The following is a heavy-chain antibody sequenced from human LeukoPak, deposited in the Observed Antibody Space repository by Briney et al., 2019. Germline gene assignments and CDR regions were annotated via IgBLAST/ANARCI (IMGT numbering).Heavy chain of an antibody. CDR1: GGSFSGYY. Sequence: SETLSLTCAVYGGSFSGYYWSWIRQPPGKGLEWIGEINHSGSTNYNPSLKSRVTISVDTSKNQFSLKLSSVTAADTAVYYCARGRNAGIAARKLNWFDPWDQGTLVSVSS. D-gene: IGHD6-6*01. CDR2: INHSGST. J-gene: IGHJ5*02. CDR3: ARGRNAGIAARKLNWFDP. V-gene: IGHV4-34*01.